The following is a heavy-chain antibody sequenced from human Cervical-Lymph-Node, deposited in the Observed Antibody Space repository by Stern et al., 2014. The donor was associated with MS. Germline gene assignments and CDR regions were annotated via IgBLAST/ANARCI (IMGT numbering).Heavy chain of an antibody. J-gene: IGHJ5*02. D-gene: IGHD6-13*01. CDR1: GDSISSSNW. Sequence: QVQLVESGPGLVKPSGTLSLTCAVSGDSISSSNWWSWVRQSPGKGLEWVGDIYHAGTTNYNSTLKSRLTISADNSKNQFPLNLTSVTAADTAVYYCVRALGSSSFRYWFDPWGQGTLVIVSS. CDR3: VRALGSSSFRYWFDP. CDR2: IYHAGTT. V-gene: IGHV4-4*02.